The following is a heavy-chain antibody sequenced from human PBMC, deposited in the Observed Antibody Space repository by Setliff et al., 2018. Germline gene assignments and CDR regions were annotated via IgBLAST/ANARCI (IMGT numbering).Heavy chain of an antibody. Sequence: GGSLRLSCAASGFSFSYFYMSWVRQAPGKGLEWLSKISGDGITIFYADSVRGRFTTSRDNAKNSVFLQMNSLRADDTAVYYCARDGVFYAMDVWGQGTTVTVSS. CDR1: GFSFSYFY. CDR3: ARDGVFYAMDV. V-gene: IGHV3-11*04. CDR2: ISGDGITI. D-gene: IGHD2-2*01. J-gene: IGHJ6*02.